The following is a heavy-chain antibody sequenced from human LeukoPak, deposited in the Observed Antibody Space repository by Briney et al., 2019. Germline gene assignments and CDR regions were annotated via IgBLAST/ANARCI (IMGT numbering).Heavy chain of an antibody. J-gene: IGHJ6*02. CDR2: IYYSGST. CDR1: GGSISSYY. D-gene: IGHD6-13*01. CDR3: ATQGGYSSSWYAFHYGMDV. V-gene: IGHV4-59*01. Sequence: SETLSLTCTVSGGSISSYYWSWIRQPPGKGLEWIGYIYYSGSTNYNPSLKSRVNISVDTSKNQFSLKLSSVTAADTAVYYCATQGGYSSSWYAFHYGMDVWGQGTTVTVSS.